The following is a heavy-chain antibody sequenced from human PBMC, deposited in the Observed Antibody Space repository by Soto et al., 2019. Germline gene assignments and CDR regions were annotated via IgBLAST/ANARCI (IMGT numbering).Heavy chain of an antibody. Sequence: SVKVACKASGSTLTGYYMHWVRQAHEQGLAWMGWINLNSGGTNYAQKFQGWVTMTRDTAISTTYMELSSLKSDDTAVYSCATGGGVLRFREWYSDMDVWGQGTTVTVSS. CDR2: INLNSGGT. CDR1: GSTLTGYY. D-gene: IGHD3-3*01. J-gene: IGHJ6*02. CDR3: ATGGGVLRFREWYSDMDV. V-gene: IGHV1-2*04.